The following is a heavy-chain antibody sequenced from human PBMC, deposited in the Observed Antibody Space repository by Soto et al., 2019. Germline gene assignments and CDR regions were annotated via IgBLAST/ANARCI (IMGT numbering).Heavy chain of an antibody. V-gene: IGHV3-74*01. CDR1: GFTFNRYP. Sequence: VQVVESGGGLVQPGGSLRLSCAASGFTFNRYPLYWVRQAAGKGLVWVSRINSDGSGFYADSVKGRFTISRYNAKDTLYFQMNSLRVEDTAVYFCVRANGGYWGQGTLVTVSS. CDR3: VRANGGY. J-gene: IGHJ4*02. D-gene: IGHD2-8*01. CDR2: INSDGSG.